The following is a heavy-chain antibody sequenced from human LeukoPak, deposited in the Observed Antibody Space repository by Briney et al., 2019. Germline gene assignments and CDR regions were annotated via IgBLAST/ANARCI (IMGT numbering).Heavy chain of an antibody. J-gene: IGHJ4*02. D-gene: IGHD1-26*01. V-gene: IGHV3-21*01. CDR2: ISSSSSYI. CDR1: GFTFSRFS. Sequence: KPGGSLRLSCAVSGFTFSRFSMTWVRQAPGKGLEWVSSISSSSSYIYYRDSVKGRFTISRDNAKNSLYLQMHSLRAEDTAVYYCALVGATSWAPFDYWGQGTLVTVSS. CDR3: ALVGATSWAPFDY.